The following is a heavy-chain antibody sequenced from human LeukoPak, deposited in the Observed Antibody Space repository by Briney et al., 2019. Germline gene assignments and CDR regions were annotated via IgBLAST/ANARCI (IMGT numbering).Heavy chain of an antibody. CDR3: ARGGWLGKPQRVDY. V-gene: IGHV3-23*01. D-gene: IGHD6-19*01. CDR2: ISGSGGNT. J-gene: IGHJ4*02. Sequence: GGSLRLSCAASGFTFSSYAMSWVRQAPGKGLEWVSIISGSGGNTYNADSVKGRFTISRDNSKNTLYLQMNSLRAEDTAVYYCARGGWLGKPQRVDYWGQGTLITVSS. CDR1: GFTFSSYA.